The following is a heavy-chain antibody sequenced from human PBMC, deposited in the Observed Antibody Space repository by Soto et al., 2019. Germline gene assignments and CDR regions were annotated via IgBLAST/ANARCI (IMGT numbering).Heavy chain of an antibody. V-gene: IGHV1-58*02. J-gene: IGHJ4*02. CDR3: AAEQNLGY. Sequence: SVKVSCQAAEYTFTSYAMHWVRQAPGQSLAWIGWIVVGSGNTNYAQKFQERVPITRDMSTSTAYMELSSLRSEGTGGYYCAAEQNLGYWGKGTLVTVPS. CDR2: IVVGSGNT. CDR1: EYTFTSYA.